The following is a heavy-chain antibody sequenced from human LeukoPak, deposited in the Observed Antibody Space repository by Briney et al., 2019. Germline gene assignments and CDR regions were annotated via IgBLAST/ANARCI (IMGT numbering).Heavy chain of an antibody. D-gene: IGHD3-22*01. V-gene: IGHV1-18*01. CDR3: ARGSSGTEGFDP. J-gene: IGHJ5*02. CDR2: ISVYNDNT. Sequence: ASVKVSCKASGYTFTSYPISWVRQAPGQGLEWMGWISVYNDNTKYAQKLQGRVTMTTDTSTSTAYMELGNLRYDDTAVYYCARGSSGTEGFDPWGQGTLVTVSS. CDR1: GYTFTSYP.